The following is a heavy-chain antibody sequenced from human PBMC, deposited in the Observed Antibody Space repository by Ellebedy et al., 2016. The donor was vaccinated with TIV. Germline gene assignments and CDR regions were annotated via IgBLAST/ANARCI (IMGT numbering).Heavy chain of an antibody. V-gene: IGHV2-26*01. D-gene: IGHD5-24*01. CDR3: ARNAPYNYAGPVDC. J-gene: IGHJ4*02. CDR2: IFSNDEK. CDR1: GFSLSNARMG. Sequence: SGPTLVKPTETLTLTCTVSGFSLSNARMGVSWIRQPPGKALEWLAHIFSNDEKSYSTSLKSRLTISKDTSKSQVVLTMTNMDPVDTATYYCARNAPYNYAGPVDCWGQGTLVTVSS.